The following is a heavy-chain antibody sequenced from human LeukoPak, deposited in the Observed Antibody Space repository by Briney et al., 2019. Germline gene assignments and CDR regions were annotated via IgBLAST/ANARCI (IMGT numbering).Heavy chain of an antibody. V-gene: IGHV4-59*01. J-gene: IGHJ4*02. CDR1: GGSISSYY. CDR3: ARTDYYDSSGYPGNFDY. CDR2: IYYSGST. Sequence: PSETLSLTCTVSGGSISSYYWSWIRQPPGKGLEWIGYIYYSGSTNCNPSLKSRVTISVDTSKNQFSLKLSSVTAADTAVYYCARTDYYDSSGYPGNFDYWGQGTLVTVSS. D-gene: IGHD3-22*01.